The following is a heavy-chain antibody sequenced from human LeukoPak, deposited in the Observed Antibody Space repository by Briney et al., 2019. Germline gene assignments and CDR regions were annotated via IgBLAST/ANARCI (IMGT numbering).Heavy chain of an antibody. CDR2: INHSGST. D-gene: IGHD1-26*01. J-gene: IGHJ3*02. CDR3: AREGARWEPSFSAFDI. V-gene: IGHV4-34*01. Sequence: SETLSLTCAVYGGSFSGYYWSWIRQPPGKGLERIGEINHSGSTNYNPSLKSRVTISVDTSKNQFSLKLSSVTAADTAVYYCAREGARWEPSFSAFDIWGQGTMVTVSS. CDR1: GGSFSGYY.